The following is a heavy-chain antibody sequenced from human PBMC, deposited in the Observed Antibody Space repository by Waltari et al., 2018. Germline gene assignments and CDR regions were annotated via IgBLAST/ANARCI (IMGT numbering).Heavy chain of an antibody. CDR2: IRRKGSNYAT. V-gene: IGHV3-73*02. CDR1: GFIFSDSA. D-gene: IGHD3-10*01. Sequence: EVQLVESGGGLVQPGGSLKLSCVASGFIFSDSAMHWVRQASGKGVEWVGRIRRKGSNYATAYGASVKGRFTISRDDSKNTAFLEMNSLKSEDTAIYYCTRVGETWPFDSWGQGTLVTVSS. J-gene: IGHJ4*02. CDR3: TRVGETWPFDS.